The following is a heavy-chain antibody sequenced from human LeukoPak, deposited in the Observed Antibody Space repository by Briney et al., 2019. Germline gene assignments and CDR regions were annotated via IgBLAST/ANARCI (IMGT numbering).Heavy chain of an antibody. J-gene: IGHJ4*02. Sequence: PGGFLRLSCAASGFTFSSYAMSWVRQAPGKGLEWVSAISSSGGSTYYADSVKGRFSISRDNSKNTLYLQMNSLRAEDTAVYYCASDANSGNYYGGADYWGQGTLVTVSS. V-gene: IGHV3-23*01. CDR3: ASDANSGNYYGGADY. D-gene: IGHD1-26*01. CDR1: GFTFSSYA. CDR2: ISSSGGST.